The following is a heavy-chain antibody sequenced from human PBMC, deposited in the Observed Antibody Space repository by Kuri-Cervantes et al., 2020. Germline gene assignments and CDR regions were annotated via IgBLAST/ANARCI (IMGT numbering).Heavy chain of an antibody. Sequence: GGSLRLSCAASGFTFSSYSMNWVRQAPGKGLEWVSSISSSSSYIYYADSVKGRFTISRDNAKNSLYLQMNSLRAEDTAVYYCARGDYGDYGASLFDYWGQETLVTVSS. CDR3: ARGDYGDYGASLFDY. CDR1: GFTFSSYS. V-gene: IGHV3-21*01. D-gene: IGHD4-17*01. J-gene: IGHJ4*02. CDR2: ISSSSSYI.